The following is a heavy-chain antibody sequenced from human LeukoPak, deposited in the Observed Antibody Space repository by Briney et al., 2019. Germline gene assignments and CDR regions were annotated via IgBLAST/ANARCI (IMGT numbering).Heavy chain of an antibody. J-gene: IGHJ4*02. Sequence: GASVKVSCKASGYTFTSYGISWVRQAPGQGLEWMGWISAYNGNTNYAQKLQGRVTMTTDTSTSTAYMELRSLRSDDTAVYYCARVVVYYDSCGYFYYWGQGTLVTVSS. CDR2: ISAYNGNT. CDR3: ARVVVYYDSCGYFYY. V-gene: IGHV1-18*01. D-gene: IGHD3-22*01. CDR1: GYTFTSYG.